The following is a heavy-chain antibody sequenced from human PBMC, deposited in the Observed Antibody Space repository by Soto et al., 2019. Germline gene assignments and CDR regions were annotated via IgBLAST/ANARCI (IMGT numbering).Heavy chain of an antibody. CDR1: GGTFSSYA. V-gene: IGHV1-69*13. J-gene: IGHJ6*02. Sequence: SVKVSCKASGGTFSSYAISWVRQAPGQGLEWMGGIIPIFGTANYAQKFQGRVTITADESTSTAYMELSSLRSEDTAVYYCARGRDSGWPLRGPYYGMDVWGQGTTVTVSS. CDR3: ARGRDSGWPLRGPYYGMDV. CDR2: IIPIFGTA. D-gene: IGHD6-19*01.